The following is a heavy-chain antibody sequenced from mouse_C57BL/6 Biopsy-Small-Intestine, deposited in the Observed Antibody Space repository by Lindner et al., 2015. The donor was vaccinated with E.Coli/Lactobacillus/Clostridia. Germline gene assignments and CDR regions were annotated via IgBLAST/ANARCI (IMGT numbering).Heavy chain of an antibody. V-gene: IGHV1-85*01. CDR3: ARSVGYYGSSSYFDY. D-gene: IGHD1-1*01. CDR2: IYPRDGST. Sequence: VQLQESGPELVNPGASVKLSCKASGYTFTSYDINWVMQRPGQGLEWIGWIYPRDGSTKYNEKFKGKATLTVDTSSITAYMELHSLTSEDSAVYFCARSVGYYGSSSYFDYWGQGATLTVSS. CDR1: GYTFTSYD. J-gene: IGHJ2*01.